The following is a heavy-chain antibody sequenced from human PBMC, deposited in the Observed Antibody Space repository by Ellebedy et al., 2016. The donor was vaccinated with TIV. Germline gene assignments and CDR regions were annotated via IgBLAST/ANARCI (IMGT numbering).Heavy chain of an antibody. Sequence: KVSCKGFGYSFASYWIGWVRQMPGKGLEWMGSIYPGDADTGYSPSFQGPVSISADKSTGTAYLQWTGLKASDTSMYYCARVVGNSKGKWFDPWGQGTLVIVSS. CDR1: GYSFASYW. V-gene: IGHV5-51*01. CDR3: ARVVGNSKGKWFDP. D-gene: IGHD4-23*01. J-gene: IGHJ5*02. CDR2: IYPGDADT.